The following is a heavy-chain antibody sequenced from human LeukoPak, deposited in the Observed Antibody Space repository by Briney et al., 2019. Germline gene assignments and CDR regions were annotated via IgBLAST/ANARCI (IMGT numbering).Heavy chain of an antibody. Sequence: GGSLRLSCEASGFTFSDYYMSWIRQAPGKGLEWVSYISSSGNIIYYVDYVKGRFTISRDNAKNSLYLQMNSLRAEDTAVYYCARDAKSGYSSSWNDYWGQGTLVTVSS. V-gene: IGHV3-11*01. CDR2: ISSSGNII. CDR3: ARDAKSGYSSSWNDY. CDR1: GFTFSDYY. D-gene: IGHD6-13*01. J-gene: IGHJ4*02.